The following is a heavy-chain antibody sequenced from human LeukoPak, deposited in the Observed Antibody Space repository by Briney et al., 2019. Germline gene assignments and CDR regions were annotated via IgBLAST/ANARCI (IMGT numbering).Heavy chain of an antibody. CDR2: IWYDGSNK. Sequence: PGGSLRLSCAASGFSINNLYMSWVRQAPGKGLEWVAVIWYDGSNKYYADSVKGRFTISRDNSKNTLYLQMNSLRAEDTAVYYCARVLCSGGTCLDAFDIWGQGTMVTVSS. CDR3: ARVLCSGGTCLDAFDI. J-gene: IGHJ3*02. CDR1: GFSINNLY. D-gene: IGHD2-15*01. V-gene: IGHV3-33*08.